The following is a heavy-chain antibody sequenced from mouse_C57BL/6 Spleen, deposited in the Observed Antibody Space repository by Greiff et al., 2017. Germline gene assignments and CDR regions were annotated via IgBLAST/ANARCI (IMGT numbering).Heavy chain of an antibody. CDR3: ASPDYYGSSHYAMDY. CDR2: IHPNSGST. D-gene: IGHD1-1*01. V-gene: IGHV1-64*01. J-gene: IGHJ4*01. CDR1: GYTFTSYW. Sequence: VQLQQPGAELVKPGASVKLSCKASGYTFTSYWMHWVKQRPGQGLEWIGMIHPNSGSTNYNEKFKSKATLTVDKSSSTAYMQLSSLTSEDSAVYYCASPDYYGSSHYAMDYWGQGTSVTVSS.